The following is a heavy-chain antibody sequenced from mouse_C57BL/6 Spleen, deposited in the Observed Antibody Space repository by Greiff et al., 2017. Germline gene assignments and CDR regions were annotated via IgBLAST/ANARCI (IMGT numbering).Heavy chain of an antibody. CDR2: INPNNGGT. CDR1: GYTFTDYN. CDR3: ARGESIVRRIFAD. J-gene: IGHJ3*01. Sequence: EVQLVESGPELVKPGASVKIPCKASGYTFTDYNMDWVKQSHGKSLEWIGDINPNNGGTIYNQKFKGKATLTVDKSSSTAYMELRSLTSEDTAVYYCARGESIVRRIFADWGQGTLVTVSA. D-gene: IGHD2-5*01. V-gene: IGHV1-18*01.